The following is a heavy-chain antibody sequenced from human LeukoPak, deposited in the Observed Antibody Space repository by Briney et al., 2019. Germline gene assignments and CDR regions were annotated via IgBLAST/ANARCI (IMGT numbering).Heavy chain of an antibody. D-gene: IGHD5-24*01. V-gene: IGHV3-7*03. CDR2: IKQDGKEK. J-gene: IGHJ4*02. CDR1: GFTFSNYW. Sequence: GGSLRLSCVASGFTFSNYWMSWVRQAPGKGLEWVANIKQDGKEKNYVGSVKGRFTISRDNAKNSLFLQVNRLTAEDTAVYYCARVGYIDEGIDYWGQGTLVTVSS. CDR3: ARVGYIDEGIDY.